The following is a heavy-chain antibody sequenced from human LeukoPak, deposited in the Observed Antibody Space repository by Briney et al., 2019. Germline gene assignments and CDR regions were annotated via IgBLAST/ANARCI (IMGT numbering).Heavy chain of an antibody. CDR3: ARWGNSSWSYMYYFDY. J-gene: IGHJ4*02. CDR1: GGSISSSSYY. Sequence: SETLSLTCTVSGGSISSSSYYWGWIRQPPGKGLEWIGSIYYSGSTYYNPSLKSRVTISVDTSKNQFSLKLSSVTAADTAVYYCARWGNSSWSYMYYFDYWGQGTLVTVSS. CDR2: IYYSGST. D-gene: IGHD6-13*01. V-gene: IGHV4-39*01.